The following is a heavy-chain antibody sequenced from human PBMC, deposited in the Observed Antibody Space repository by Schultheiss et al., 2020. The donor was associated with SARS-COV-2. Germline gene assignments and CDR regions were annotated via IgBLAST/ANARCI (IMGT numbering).Heavy chain of an antibody. CDR2: IYHSGTS. V-gene: IGHV4-4*02. D-gene: IGHD3-10*01. J-gene: IGHJ5*02. Sequence: SQTLSLTCAVSGGSISSSNWWSWVRQPPGKGLEWIGSIYHSGTSYYNPSLKSRVTISVDTSKNQFSLKLSSVTAADTAVYYCARGHYYGSGSYYIRTIPPPWVDPWGQGTLVTVSS. CDR3: ARGHYYGSGSYYIRTIPPPWVDP. CDR1: GGSISSSNW.